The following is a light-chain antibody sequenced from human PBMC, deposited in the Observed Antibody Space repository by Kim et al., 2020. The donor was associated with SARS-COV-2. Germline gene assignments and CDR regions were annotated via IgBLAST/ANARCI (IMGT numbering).Light chain of an antibody. CDR3: SSFSSSSRYV. CDR2: DVS. J-gene: IGLJ1*01. V-gene: IGLV2-14*03. CDR1: SIDIAAYNY. Sequence: QSGTISCTGASIDIAAYNYVSWYQQHPGKAPKLMIYDVSERPSGVSHRFSGSKSGDTASLTISGLQTEDEADYYCSSFSSSSRYVFGTGTKVTVL.